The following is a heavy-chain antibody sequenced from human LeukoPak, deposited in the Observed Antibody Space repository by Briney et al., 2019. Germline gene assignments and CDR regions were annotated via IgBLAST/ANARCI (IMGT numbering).Heavy chain of an antibody. CDR2: INNSSSYI. J-gene: IGHJ5*02. V-gene: IGHV3-21*01. Sequence: GGSLRLSCAASGFTFSSYAMSWARQAPGKGREWVSSINNSSSYIYYAESVKGRFTISRDNGKNSLYLQMNSLRAEDTAVYYCARDPRSAFGFDPWGQGTLVTVSS. CDR1: GFTFSSYA. D-gene: IGHD3-10*01. CDR3: ARDPRSAFGFDP.